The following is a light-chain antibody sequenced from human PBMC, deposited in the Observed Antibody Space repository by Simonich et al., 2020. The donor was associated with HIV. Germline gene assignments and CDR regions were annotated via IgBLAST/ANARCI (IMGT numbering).Light chain of an antibody. Sequence: EIVMTQSPATLSVSPGERATLSCRAHQSVSSNLAWYQQKPGQAPRLLIYGASTRATGIPARFRGSGSGTEFTLTISSMQSEDFAVYYCQQYNNWPPLTFGGGTKVEIK. V-gene: IGKV3-15*01. CDR3: QQYNNWPPLT. J-gene: IGKJ4*01. CDR2: GAS. CDR1: QSVSSN.